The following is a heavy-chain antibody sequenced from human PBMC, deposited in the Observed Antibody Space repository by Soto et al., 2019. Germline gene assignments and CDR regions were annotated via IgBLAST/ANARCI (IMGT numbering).Heavy chain of an antibody. D-gene: IGHD5-18*01. Sequence: QVQLVQSGAEVKKPGASVKVSCKVSGYTLTELSMHWVRQAPGKGLEWMGGFDPEDGETIYAQKCQGGDNKTGDTSTDTAYQELSSLRSEDTAVYYCATGHPPEWILLWLRRYYYYGMDVWGQGTTVTVSS. V-gene: IGHV1-24*01. CDR2: FDPEDGET. J-gene: IGHJ6*02. CDR1: GYTLTELS. CDR3: ATGHPPEWILLWLRRYYYYGMDV.